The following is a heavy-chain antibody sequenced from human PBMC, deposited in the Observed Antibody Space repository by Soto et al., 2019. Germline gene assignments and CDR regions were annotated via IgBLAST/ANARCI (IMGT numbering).Heavy chain of an antibody. CDR2: INAGNGNT. V-gene: IGHV1-3*01. Sequence: ASVKVSCKASGYTFTSYAMHWVRQAPGQRLERMGWINAGNGNTKYSQKFQGRVTITRDTSASTAYMELSSLRSEDTAVYYCARALGYCSSTSCYKGYYYMDVWGKGTTVTVSS. D-gene: IGHD2-2*02. J-gene: IGHJ6*03. CDR3: ARALGYCSSTSCYKGYYYMDV. CDR1: GYTFTSYA.